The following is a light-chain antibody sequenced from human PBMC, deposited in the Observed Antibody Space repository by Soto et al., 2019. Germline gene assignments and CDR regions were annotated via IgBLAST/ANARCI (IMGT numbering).Light chain of an antibody. CDR1: QSVSSSY. CDR3: QQYGSSLYT. J-gene: IGKJ2*01. V-gene: IGKV3-20*01. Sequence: EIVLTQSPGTLSLSPGERATLSCRASQSVSSSYLAWYQQKPGQAPRLLIYGASSRATGIPDRFSGSGSGTGFTLTISRLEPEDLAVYYCQQYGSSLYTFGQGTKLEIK. CDR2: GAS.